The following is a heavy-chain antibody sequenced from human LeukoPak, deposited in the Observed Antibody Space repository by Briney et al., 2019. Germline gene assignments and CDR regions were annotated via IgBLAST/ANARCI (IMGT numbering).Heavy chain of an antibody. D-gene: IGHD3-22*01. V-gene: IGHV1-46*01. CDR1: GYTFTSYY. Sequence: ASVKVSCKASGYTFTSYYMHWVRQAPGQGLEWMGIINPSGGSTSYAQKFQGRVTMTRDMSTSTVYMELSSLRSEDTAVYYCARGAYYYDSSGYPYYYYYYYMDVWGKGTTVTVSS. CDR3: ARGAYYYDSSGYPYYYYYYYMDV. CDR2: INPSGGST. J-gene: IGHJ6*03.